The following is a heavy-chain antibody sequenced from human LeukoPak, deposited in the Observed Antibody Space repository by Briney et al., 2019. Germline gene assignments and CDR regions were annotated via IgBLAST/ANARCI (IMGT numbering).Heavy chain of an antibody. CDR2: IHSTGTT. V-gene: IGHV4-4*09. CDR1: GGSISSYY. CDR3: ARHARRDAYNPNDY. J-gene: IGHJ4*02. D-gene: IGHD5-24*01. Sequence: SETLSLSCTVSGGSISSYYWSWIRQPPGKELEWIGYIHSTGTTKFNPSLESRVTMSVDTSKNQFSLKLSSVTAADTAVYSCARHARRDAYNPNDYWGQGTLVTVSS.